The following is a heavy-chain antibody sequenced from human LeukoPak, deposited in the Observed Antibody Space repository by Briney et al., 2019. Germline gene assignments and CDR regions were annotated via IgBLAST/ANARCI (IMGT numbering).Heavy chain of an antibody. D-gene: IGHD2-15*01. J-gene: IGHJ4*02. V-gene: IGHV3-23*01. CDR2: ISGSGGDT. CDR3: AKTTAGYSSGRYPGWPIDY. Sequence: GGSLRLSCVASGFTFRSYAIYWVRQAPGKGLEWVSGISGSGGDTYFADSVKGRFPISRDNSKDTVFLQMDSLRAEDTAVYYCAKTTAGYSSGRYPGWPIDYWGQGTLVTVSS. CDR1: GFTFRSYA.